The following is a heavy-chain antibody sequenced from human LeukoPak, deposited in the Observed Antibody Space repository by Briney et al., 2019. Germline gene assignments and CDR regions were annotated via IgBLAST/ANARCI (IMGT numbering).Heavy chain of an antibody. Sequence: SETLSLTCTVSGGSISSSSYYWGWIPQPPGKGLEWIGSIYYSGTTYYNPSLKSRVTISVDTSKNQFSLKLSSVTAADTAVYYCARRPDLLYFDYWGQGTLVTVSS. CDR3: ARRPDLLYFDY. CDR2: IYYSGTT. J-gene: IGHJ4*02. V-gene: IGHV4-39*01. CDR1: GGSISSSSYY.